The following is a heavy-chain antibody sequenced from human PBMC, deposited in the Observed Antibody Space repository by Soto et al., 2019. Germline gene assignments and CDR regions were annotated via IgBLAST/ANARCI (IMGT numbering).Heavy chain of an antibody. Sequence: GGSLRLSCAASGFIFSDYYMDWVRQAPGKGLEWIGRIRREANSYSTEHAASVKGRFTISRDDSKNLLFLRMNSLRTEDTAVYYCARGPDSSTAYYGPFESWGQGTLGTVSS. J-gene: IGHJ4*02. V-gene: IGHV3-72*01. CDR3: ARGPDSSTAYYGPFES. CDR2: IRREANSYST. CDR1: GFIFSDYY. D-gene: IGHD3-9*01.